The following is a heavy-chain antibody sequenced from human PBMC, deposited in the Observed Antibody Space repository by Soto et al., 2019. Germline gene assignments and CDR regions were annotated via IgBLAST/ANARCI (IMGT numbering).Heavy chain of an antibody. CDR2: IDPSDSYT. CDR3: AGHLGTTVTTGYGMDV. CDR1: GYSFTSYW. V-gene: IGHV5-10-1*01. J-gene: IGHJ6*02. D-gene: IGHD4-4*01. Sequence: HGESLKISCKGSGYSFTSYWISWVRQMPGKGLEWMGRIDPSDSYTNYSPSFQGHVTISADKSISTAYLQWSSLKASDTAMYYCAGHLGTTVTTGYGMDVWGQGTTVTVSS.